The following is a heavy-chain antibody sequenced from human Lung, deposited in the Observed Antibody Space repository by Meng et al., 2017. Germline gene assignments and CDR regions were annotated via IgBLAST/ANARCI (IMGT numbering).Heavy chain of an antibody. CDR1: GVTFRGSD. Sequence: VQLVPAGGGLGRPVGFRSRSCAVSGVTFRGSDLHWVRQASGKGLEWVGRIGAKTNNYATSYAASVMGRFTINRDDSKNTAYLEMNSLNTEDTAMYYCTIYTSGHIWGQGTMVSVSS. V-gene: IGHV3-73*02. CDR2: IGAKTNNYAT. CDR3: TIYTSGHI. J-gene: IGHJ3*02. D-gene: IGHD6-19*01.